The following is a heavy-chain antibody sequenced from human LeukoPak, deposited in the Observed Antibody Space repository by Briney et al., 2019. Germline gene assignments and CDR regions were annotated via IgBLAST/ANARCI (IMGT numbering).Heavy chain of an antibody. CDR2: INHSGST. CDR1: GGSITTTIHY. D-gene: IGHD1-26*01. CDR3: ARVSGSYRANLDI. V-gene: IGHV4-39*07. Sequence: HSETLSLTCTVSGGSITTTIHYWSWIRQPPGKGLEWIGEINHSGSTNYNPSLKSRVTISVDTSKNQFSLKLSSVTAADTAVYYCARVSGSYRANLDIWGQGTMVTVSS. J-gene: IGHJ3*02.